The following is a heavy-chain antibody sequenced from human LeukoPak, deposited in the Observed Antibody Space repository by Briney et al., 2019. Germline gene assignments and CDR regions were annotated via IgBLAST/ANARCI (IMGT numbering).Heavy chain of an antibody. CDR3: ARQTAMGRSGDY. D-gene: IGHD5-18*01. Sequence: GESLKISCKASGYSFTSYWIGWVRQMPGKGLEWMGIINPSDSETRYTPSFQGQVTISVDKSLTTAYLQWNSLKASDTAMYYCARQTAMGRSGDYWGQGTRVSV. CDR1: GYSFTSYW. CDR2: INPSDSET. V-gene: IGHV5-51*01. J-gene: IGHJ4*02.